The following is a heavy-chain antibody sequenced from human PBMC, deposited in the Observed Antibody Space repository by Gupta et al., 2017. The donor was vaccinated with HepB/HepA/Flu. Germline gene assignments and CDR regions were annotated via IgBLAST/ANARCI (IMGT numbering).Heavy chain of an antibody. Sequence: EVQLVESGGGVVQPGGSLRLSCAVSGLSFNDYAIHWVRQVPGKGLEWVALINGESGSTFYADSVKGRFTVSRDNSKNFLYLQMNSLRTEDTALYYCTRDTSINLSVPMWANNWFDPRGQGTLVTVSS. CDR2: INGESGST. CDR1: GLSFNDYA. D-gene: IGHD6-6*01. CDR3: TRDTSINLSVPMWANNWFDP. J-gene: IGHJ5*02. V-gene: IGHV3-43*02.